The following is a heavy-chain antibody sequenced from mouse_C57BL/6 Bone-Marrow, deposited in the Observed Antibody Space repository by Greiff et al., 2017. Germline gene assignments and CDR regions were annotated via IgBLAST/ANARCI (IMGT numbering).Heavy chain of an antibody. CDR3: ARGRNDVGYFDV. D-gene: IGHD2-14*01. V-gene: IGHV1-69*01. Sequence: QVQLQQPGAELVMPGASVKLSCKASGYTFTSYWMHWVKQRPGQGLEWIGEIDPSDSYPNYNQKFKGKSTLTVDKSSSTAYMQLSSLTSEDSAVYYCARGRNDVGYFDVWGTGTMVTVS. J-gene: IGHJ1*03. CDR1: GYTFTSYW. CDR2: IDPSDSYP.